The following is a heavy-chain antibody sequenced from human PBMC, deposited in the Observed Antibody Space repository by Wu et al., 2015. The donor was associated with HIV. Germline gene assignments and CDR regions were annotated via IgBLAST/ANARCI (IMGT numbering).Heavy chain of an antibody. CDR3: ARNVVGSIGGGYTYYGMDV. J-gene: IGHJ6*02. D-gene: IGHD2-15*01. CDR1: GDTLSTYA. CDR2: IIPIFGTT. V-gene: IGHV1-69*13. Sequence: QVQLVQSGAEVKKPGSSVKVSCKASGDTLSTYAVSWVRQAPGQGLEWMGRIIPIFGTTDYAQSFQGRLTITAGESTNTVYMELSGLRPDDTAVYYCARNVVGSIGGGYTYYGMDVWGQGTTVTVSS.